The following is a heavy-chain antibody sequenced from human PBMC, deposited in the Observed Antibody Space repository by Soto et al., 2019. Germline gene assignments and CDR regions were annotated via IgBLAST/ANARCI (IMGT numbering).Heavy chain of an antibody. CDR1: GFTFSVYW. CDR2: IDSDGSTT. D-gene: IGHD4-4*01. V-gene: IGHV3-74*01. J-gene: IGHJ6*02. CDR3: ARPGYSNYGPGVDV. Sequence: EVQLVESGGGLVQPGGSLRLSCAASGFTFSVYWRHWVRQGPGKGLVWVSRIDSDGSTTSYADSVKGRFTISRDNAKSTLYLQMNSLRAEDTAVYYCARPGYSNYGPGVDVWGQGTTVTVSS.